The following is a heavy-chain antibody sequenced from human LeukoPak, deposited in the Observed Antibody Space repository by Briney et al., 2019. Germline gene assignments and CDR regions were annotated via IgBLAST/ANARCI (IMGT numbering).Heavy chain of an antibody. CDR1: GYSLSGGYD. CDR2: IYHSGST. Sequence: SETLSLTCAVSGYSLSGGYDWGGVGQPPGKGRGWIGSIYHSGSTYYNPSLKSRVTISVDTSKNQFSLKLSSVTAADTAVYYCARQNLNWFDPWGQGTLVTVSS. J-gene: IGHJ5*02. V-gene: IGHV4-38-2*01. CDR3: ARQNLNWFDP.